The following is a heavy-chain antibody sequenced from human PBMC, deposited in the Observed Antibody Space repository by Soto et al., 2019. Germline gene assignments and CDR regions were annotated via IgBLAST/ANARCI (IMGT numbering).Heavy chain of an antibody. CDR1: GFTFSSYA. V-gene: IGHV3-30-3*01. J-gene: IGHJ6*02. CDR3: ARDQTPPRSEIYYYYGMDV. CDR2: ISYDGSNK. Sequence: GGSLRLSCAASGFTFSSYAMHWVRQAPGKGLEWVAVISYDGSNKYYADSVKGRFTISRDNSKNTLYLQMNSLRAEDTAVYYCARDQTPPRSEIYYYYGMDVWGQGTTVTVSS.